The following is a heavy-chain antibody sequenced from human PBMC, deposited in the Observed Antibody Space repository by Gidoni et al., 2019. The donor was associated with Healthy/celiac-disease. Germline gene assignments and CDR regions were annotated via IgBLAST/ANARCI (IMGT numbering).Heavy chain of an antibody. Sequence: EVQLVESGGGLVKPGGSLRLSCAASGFTFSSYSMNWVRQAPGKGLEWVSSISSSSSYIYYADSVKGRVTISRDKAKNSLYLQMNSRRAEDTAVYYCASNLYGSGSDWGQGTLVTVSS. CDR2: ISSSSSYI. CDR1: GFTFSSYS. J-gene: IGHJ4*02. D-gene: IGHD3-10*01. CDR3: ASNLYGSGSD. V-gene: IGHV3-21*01.